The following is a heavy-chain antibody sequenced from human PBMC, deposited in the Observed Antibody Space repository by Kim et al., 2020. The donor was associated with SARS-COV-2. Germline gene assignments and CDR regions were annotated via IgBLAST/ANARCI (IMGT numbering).Heavy chain of an antibody. V-gene: IGHV4-59*13. CDR2: IYYSGST. CDR1: GGSISSYY. CDR3: ARDLSGWGLYYFDY. Sequence: SETLSLTCTVSGGSISSYYWSWIRQPPGKGLEWIGYIYYSGSTNYNPSLKSRVTISVDTSKNQFSLKLSSVTAADTAVYYCARDLSGWGLYYFDYWGQGTLVTVSS. D-gene: IGHD6-19*01. J-gene: IGHJ4*02.